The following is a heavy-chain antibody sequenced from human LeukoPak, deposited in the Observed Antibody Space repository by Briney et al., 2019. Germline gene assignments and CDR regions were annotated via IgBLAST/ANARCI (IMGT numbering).Heavy chain of an antibody. CDR3: ARGLSGSSQDRGMDV. CDR1: GGSFSGYY. V-gene: IGHV4-34*01. Sequence: SETLSLTCAVYGGSFSGYYWSWIRQPPGKGLEWIGEINHSGSTNYNPSLKSRVTISVDTSKNQFSLKLSSVTAADTAVYYCARGLSGSSQDRGMDVWGQGTTVTVSS. CDR2: INHSGST. D-gene: IGHD6-13*01. J-gene: IGHJ6*02.